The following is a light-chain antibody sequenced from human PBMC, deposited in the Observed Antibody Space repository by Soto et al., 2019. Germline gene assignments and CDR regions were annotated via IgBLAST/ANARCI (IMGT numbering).Light chain of an antibody. CDR2: LGS. Sequence: DIVMTQSPLSLPVTPGEPASISCRSSQSLLHSNGYNYLDWYLQKPGQSPRLLIYLGSNRASGVPDRFSGSGSGTDFTLKISRVEAEDVGVYYCMQALQTWTFGQGTKVDIK. J-gene: IGKJ1*01. CDR3: MQALQTWT. V-gene: IGKV2-28*01. CDR1: QSLLHSNGYNY.